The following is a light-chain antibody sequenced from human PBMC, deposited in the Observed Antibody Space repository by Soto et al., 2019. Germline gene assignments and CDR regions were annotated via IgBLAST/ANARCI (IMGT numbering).Light chain of an antibody. CDR3: QQSDVSPRT. CDR1: QSIGTF. J-gene: IGKJ1*01. Sequence: DVEMTQSPSSLSAFVGDRVTMTCRASQSIGTFLSWYQQKSGRAPKLLIYDATRLHSGVPPRFSGSGYGTDFTLTITSLQLEDFATYYCQQSDVSPRTFGQGTKVDI. V-gene: IGKV1-39*01. CDR2: DAT.